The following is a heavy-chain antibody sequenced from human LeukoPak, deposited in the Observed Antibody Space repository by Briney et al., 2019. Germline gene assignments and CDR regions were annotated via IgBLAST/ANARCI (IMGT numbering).Heavy chain of an antibody. Sequence: GGSLRLSCAASGFTFSSYWMHWVRQAPGKGLVWVSRINTDGSSTSYADSVKGRFTISRDNAKNTLYLQMNSLRAEDTAVFYCARNPVLSSSSGHNWFDPWGQGTLVTVSS. CDR1: GFTFSSYW. CDR2: INTDGSST. CDR3: ARNPVLSSSSGHNWFDP. D-gene: IGHD6-6*01. V-gene: IGHV3-74*01. J-gene: IGHJ5*02.